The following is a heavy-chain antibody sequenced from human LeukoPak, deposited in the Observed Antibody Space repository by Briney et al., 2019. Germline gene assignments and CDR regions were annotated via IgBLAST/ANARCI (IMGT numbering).Heavy chain of an antibody. CDR1: GYTFTNYY. D-gene: IGHD3-3*02. J-gene: IGHJ3*02. Sequence: ASVKVSCKASGYTFTNYYIHWVRQAPGQGLEWMGIINPSGGSTSYAQNFQGRVTMTRDMSTNTVYMELSSLRSEDTAVYYCARGHFWSGYVHHDTFEMWGQGTMVAVSS. V-gene: IGHV1-46*01. CDR2: INPSGGST. CDR3: ARGHFWSGYVHHDTFEM.